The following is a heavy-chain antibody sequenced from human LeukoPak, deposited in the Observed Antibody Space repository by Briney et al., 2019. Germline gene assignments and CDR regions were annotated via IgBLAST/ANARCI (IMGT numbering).Heavy chain of an antibody. V-gene: IGHV1-46*01. Sequence: GASVTVSCKASGYIFTSYYMHWVRQAPGQGLEWMGIINPSRGSTSYAQKFQGRVTMTRDMSTSTVYMELSSLRSEDTAVYYCARDEETDIVVVPAAPGYFQHWGQGTLVTVSS. CDR3: ARDEETDIVVVPAAPGYFQH. D-gene: IGHD2-2*01. CDR1: GYIFTSYY. CDR2: INPSRGST. J-gene: IGHJ1*01.